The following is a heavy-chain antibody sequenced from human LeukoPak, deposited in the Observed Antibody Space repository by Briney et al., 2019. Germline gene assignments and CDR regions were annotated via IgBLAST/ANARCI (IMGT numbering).Heavy chain of an antibody. D-gene: IGHD3-22*01. Sequence: GRSLRLSCAASGFAFSRYGIHWVRQAPGKGLEWVALISYHGSHKYYGDSVRGRFTISRDNSKNTLYLQMTSLRTEDTAMYYCAKDLSDSSDYWYGELDYWGQGILVTVSS. J-gene: IGHJ4*02. CDR3: AKDLSDSSDYWYGELDY. CDR2: ISYHGSHK. CDR1: GFAFSRYG. V-gene: IGHV3-30*18.